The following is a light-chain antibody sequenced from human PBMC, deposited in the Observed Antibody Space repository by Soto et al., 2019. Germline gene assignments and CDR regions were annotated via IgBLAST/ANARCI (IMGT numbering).Light chain of an antibody. Sequence: EIILTQSPASLSLSPGERATLSCSASQSVNNNLSWYQQKPGQAPRLLIYGASTRATGIPGRFRGSGSGTEFTLTITSLQSEDFAVYFCQQYNNLPPDTFGQGTKLEIK. CDR1: QSVNNN. V-gene: IGKV3-15*01. CDR2: GAS. CDR3: QQYNNLPPDT. J-gene: IGKJ2*01.